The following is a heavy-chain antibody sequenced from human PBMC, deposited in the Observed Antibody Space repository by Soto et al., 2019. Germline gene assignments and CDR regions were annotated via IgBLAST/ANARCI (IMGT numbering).Heavy chain of an antibody. CDR3: ARGFGGSYHFDY. D-gene: IGHD1-26*01. CDR2: IYYSGST. J-gene: IGHJ4*02. CDR1: GCSISSGDYY. V-gene: IGHV4-30-4*01. Sequence: QVQLQASGPGLVKPSQTLSLTCTVSGCSISSGDYYWSWIRQPPGKGLEWIGYIYYSGSTYYNPSLKSRVTISVDTSKNQFSLKLSSVTAADTAVYYCARGFGGSYHFDYWGQGTLVTVSS.